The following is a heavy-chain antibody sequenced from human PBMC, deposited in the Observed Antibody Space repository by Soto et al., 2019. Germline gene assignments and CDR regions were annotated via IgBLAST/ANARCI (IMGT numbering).Heavy chain of an antibody. CDR1: GGAFSSYT. J-gene: IGHJ6*02. CDR3: ARSPSANSGYTFDSSGYAAFDV. CDR2: LMPILGTS. Sequence: AAVKVSCKASGGAFSSYTFSWVRQAPGQGLEWMGGLMPILGTSNYAEKFQGRVTFTADKATSTAYMDLRSLRPEDTAVYYCARSPSANSGYTFDSSGYAAFDVWGQGTTVTVSS. D-gene: IGHD3-22*01. V-gene: IGHV1-69*06.